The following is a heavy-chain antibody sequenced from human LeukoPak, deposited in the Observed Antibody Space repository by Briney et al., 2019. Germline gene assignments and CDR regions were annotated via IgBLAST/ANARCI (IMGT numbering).Heavy chain of an antibody. D-gene: IGHD3-22*01. J-gene: IGHJ4*02. V-gene: IGHV3-21*01. CDR1: GFTFSSYS. CDR3: ARSSGPLFNYFDY. CDR2: ISSSSSYI. Sequence: PGGSLRLSCAASGFTFSSYSMNWVRQAPGKGLEWVSSISSSSSYIYYADSVKGRFTISRDNAKNSLYLQMNSLRAEDTAVYYCARSSGPLFNYFDYWGQGTLVTVSS.